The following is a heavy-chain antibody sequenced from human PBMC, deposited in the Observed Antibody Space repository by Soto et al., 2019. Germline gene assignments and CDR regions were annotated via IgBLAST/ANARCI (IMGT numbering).Heavy chain of an antibody. J-gene: IGHJ4*02. V-gene: IGHV4-30-2*01. CDR3: ARDRNGLGGIDF. Sequence: LALTCVVSGGPISSGGYSWTWIRQPPGRGLEWIGYISQSGSADYNPSLKSRVTISVDTSKNQFSLRLSSVTAADTAVYYCARDRNGLGGIDFWGQGXLVTVYS. CDR2: ISQSGSA. CDR1: GGPISSGGYS. D-gene: IGHD1-1*01.